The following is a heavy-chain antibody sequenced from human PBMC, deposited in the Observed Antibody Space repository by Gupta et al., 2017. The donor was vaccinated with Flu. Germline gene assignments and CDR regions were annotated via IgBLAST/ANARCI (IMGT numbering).Heavy chain of an antibody. CDR3: VHRGALSGSGNVYNLDYYYYGMDV. V-gene: IGHV2-5*01. J-gene: IGHJ6*02. D-gene: IGHD3-10*01. Sequence: QITLKESGPKLVKPSQTLTLTCTVSGFSLTTNGVGVGWIRQPPGKALEWLALIYWNDDKRYSPSLKNYLSIAKDTSRNEVLLTMTNMHPVDTATYYCVHRGALSGSGNVYNLDYYYYGMDVWGRGTTVTVSS. CDR2: IYWNDDK. CDR1: GFSLTTNGVG.